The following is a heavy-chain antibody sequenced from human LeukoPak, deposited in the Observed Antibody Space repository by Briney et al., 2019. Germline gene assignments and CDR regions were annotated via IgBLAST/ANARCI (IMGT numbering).Heavy chain of an antibody. CDR1: GFTFSSYG. CDR3: AKDREAAAGIDY. V-gene: IGHV3-30*18. CDR2: ISYDGSNK. D-gene: IGHD6-13*01. J-gene: IGHJ4*02. Sequence: AGGSLRLSRAASGFTFSSYGMHWVRQAPGKGLEWVAVISYDGSNKYYADSVKGRFTISRDNSKNTLYLQMNSLRAEDTAVYYCAKDREAAAGIDYWGQGTLVTVSS.